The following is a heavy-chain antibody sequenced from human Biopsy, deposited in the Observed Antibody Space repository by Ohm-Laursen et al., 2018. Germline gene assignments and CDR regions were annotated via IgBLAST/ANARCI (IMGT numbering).Heavy chain of an antibody. CDR1: GYSFTSYY. CDR2: INPSGLTT. J-gene: IGHJ4*02. D-gene: IGHD4-17*01. V-gene: IGHV1-46*01. CDR3: ARDPHGEGRDYGSYFDY. Sequence: PSVKVSCKASGYSFTSYYMQWVRQAPGQGLEWMGMINPSGLTTSYPQIFQDRVTMTTDTSTTTAYMDLRSLRSDDTAVYYCARDPHGEGRDYGSYFDYWGQGTLVTFSS.